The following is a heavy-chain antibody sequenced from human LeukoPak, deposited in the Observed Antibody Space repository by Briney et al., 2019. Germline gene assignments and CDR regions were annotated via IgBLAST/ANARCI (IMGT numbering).Heavy chain of an antibody. CDR1: GYTFSIYS. CDR3: ARAGYSYGYLGYFDY. CDR2: ISAYNGNT. Sequence: GASVKVSCKASGYTFSIYSIAWVRQAPGPGLEWMGWISAYNGNTNYAQKFQGRVTMTTDTPTSTAYMELRSLRSDDTAVYYCARAGYSYGYLGYFDYWGQGTLVTVSS. J-gene: IGHJ4*02. D-gene: IGHD5-18*01. V-gene: IGHV1-18*01.